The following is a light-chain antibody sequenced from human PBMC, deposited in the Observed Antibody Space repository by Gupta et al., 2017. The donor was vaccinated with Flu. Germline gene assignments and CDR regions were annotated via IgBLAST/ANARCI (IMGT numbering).Light chain of an antibody. CDR2: GAS. CDR1: QSIGTY. J-gene: IGKJ4*01. CDR3: QQNDRTPPLT. Sequence: DIQLTQSPSSLSASVGDRVTITCRASQSIGTYLNWYQQKPGKAPELLIHGASTLRSGVPSRFSGGEYGTDFTLTMSSRQPDDFAPYYCQQNDRTPPLTFGGGTKVKIK. V-gene: IGKV1-39*01.